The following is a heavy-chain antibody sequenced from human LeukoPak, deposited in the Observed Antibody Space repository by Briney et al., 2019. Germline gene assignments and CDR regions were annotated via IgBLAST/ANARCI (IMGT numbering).Heavy chain of an antibody. CDR2: ISPSGDIL. CDR1: GFTFNRHG. Sequence: PGGSLRLSCAASGFTFNRHGMNWVRQAPGKGLEWVSGISPSGDILYYADSVKGRFTISRDSSKNTLFLQMNRLRPEDAAVYYCAKAPVTTCRGAFCYPFDYWGLGTLVTVSS. D-gene: IGHD2-15*01. J-gene: IGHJ4*02. V-gene: IGHV3-23*01. CDR3: AKAPVTTCRGAFCYPFDY.